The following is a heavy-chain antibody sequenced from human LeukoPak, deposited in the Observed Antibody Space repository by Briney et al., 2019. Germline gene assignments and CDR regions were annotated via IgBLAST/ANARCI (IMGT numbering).Heavy chain of an antibody. CDR3: ARPWLRFLEFPLDY. CDR1: GGSISSYY. Sequence: PSETLSLTCTVSGGSISSYYWSWIRQPPGKGLEWIGYIYYSGSTNYNPSLKSRVTISVDTSKNQFSLKLSSVTAADTAVYYCARPWLRFLEFPLDYWGQGTLVTVSS. V-gene: IGHV4-59*01. J-gene: IGHJ4*02. CDR2: IYYSGST. D-gene: IGHD3-3*01.